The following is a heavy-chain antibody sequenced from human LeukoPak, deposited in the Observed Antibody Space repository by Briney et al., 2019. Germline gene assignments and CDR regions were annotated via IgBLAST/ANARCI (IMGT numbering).Heavy chain of an antibody. D-gene: IGHD7-27*01. Sequence: GASVKVSCKASGYTFTSYDINWVRQAPGQGLEWMGWMNPNSGNTGYAQKFQGRVTMTRNTSISTAYMELSSLRSEDTAVYYCASGTTGDGDAFDIWGQGTMVTVSS. CDR2: MNPNSGNT. CDR1: GYTFTSYD. V-gene: IGHV1-8*01. J-gene: IGHJ3*02. CDR3: ASGTTGDGDAFDI.